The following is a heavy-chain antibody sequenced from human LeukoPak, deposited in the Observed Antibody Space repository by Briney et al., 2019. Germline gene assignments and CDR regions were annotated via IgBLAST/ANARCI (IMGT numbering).Heavy chain of an antibody. V-gene: IGHV3-7*01. CDR2: IKQDGSEK. J-gene: IGHJ4*02. D-gene: IGHD3-10*01. CDR3: AADYYYGSGSYYKR. CDR1: GFTFSSYW. Sequence: GGSLRLSCAASGFTFSSYWMSWVRQAPGKGLEWVANIKQDGSEKYYVDSVKGRFTISRDNAQNSLYLQMNSLRAEDTAVYYCAADYYYGSGSYYKRWGQGTLVTVSS.